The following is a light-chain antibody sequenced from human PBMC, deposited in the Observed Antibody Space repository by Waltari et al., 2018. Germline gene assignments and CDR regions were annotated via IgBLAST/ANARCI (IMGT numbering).Light chain of an antibody. CDR2: NNN. CDR3: AAWDDSLNGWV. Sequence: VLTQHPITAVTPVQRVTVSCSGIIYNRVRDSVNGYQQLPGTAHNLLIYNNNDLPSVVPDRFSVSKSGTSASLAISGLQSEDEADYYCAAWDDSLNGWVFVGGTKVTVL. V-gene: IGLV1-44*01. CDR1: IYNRVRDS. J-gene: IGLJ3*02.